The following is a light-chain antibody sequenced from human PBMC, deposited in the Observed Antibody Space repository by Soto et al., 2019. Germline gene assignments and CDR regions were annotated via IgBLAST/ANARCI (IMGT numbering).Light chain of an antibody. J-gene: IGLJ1*01. V-gene: IGLV2-14*01. CDR1: SSDVGGYNY. CDR3: SSYTRSTTYYV. Sequence: QSVLTQPASVSGSPGQSITISCTGTSSDVGGYNYVSWYQQHPGKAPKLMIYEVNNRPSGVSNRFSGSKSGNTASLTISGLQAEDEADYYCSSYTRSTTYYVFGTGTKLTVL. CDR2: EVN.